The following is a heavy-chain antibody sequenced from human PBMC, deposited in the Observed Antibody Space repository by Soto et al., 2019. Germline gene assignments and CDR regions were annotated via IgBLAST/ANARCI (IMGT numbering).Heavy chain of an antibody. Sequence: VQLVESGGGLVQPGGSLKLSCAASGFTFTNYWIHWVRQAPGKGLVWVSRINRDGSNINYADFVKGRFTISRDNAKTTVYLQMNSLRAEDTAVYFCASSATGLYGDYNWGQGALVTVSS. CDR2: INRDGSNI. V-gene: IGHV3-74*01. CDR1: GFTFTNYW. D-gene: IGHD4-17*01. CDR3: ASSATGLYGDYN. J-gene: IGHJ4*02.